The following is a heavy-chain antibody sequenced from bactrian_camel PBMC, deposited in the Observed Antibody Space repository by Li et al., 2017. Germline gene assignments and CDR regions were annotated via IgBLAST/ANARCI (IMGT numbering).Heavy chain of an antibody. CDR1: GDPYTKYC. CDR2: IYTENDMT. CDR3: AAAGGSWSLPY. J-gene: IGHJ4*01. V-gene: IGHV3S1*01. D-gene: IGHD6*01. Sequence: QLVESGGGSVQAGGSLRLSCTASGDPYTKYCMAWFRQAPGKEREGVAAIYTENDMTYYADSVEGRFTISKDNAKNALYLQMNSLKPEDTAVYYCAAAGGSWSLPYWGQGTQVTVS.